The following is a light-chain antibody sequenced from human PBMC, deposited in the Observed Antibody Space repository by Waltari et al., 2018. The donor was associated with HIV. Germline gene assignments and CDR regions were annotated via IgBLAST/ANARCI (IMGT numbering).Light chain of an antibody. CDR3: QQYNNWPLMYT. CDR1: QSVSSN. CDR2: GAS. V-gene: IGKV3-15*01. Sequence: EIVMTQSPATLSVSPGERATLSCRASQSVSSNLAWYQQKPGQAPRLLIYGASTRATGIPARFSGSGSETDFTLTVSSLQSEDSAVYYCQQYNNWPLMYTFGQGTKLDIK. J-gene: IGKJ2*01.